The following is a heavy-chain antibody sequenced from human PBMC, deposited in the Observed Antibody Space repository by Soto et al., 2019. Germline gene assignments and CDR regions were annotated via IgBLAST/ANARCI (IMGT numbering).Heavy chain of an antibody. CDR1: GGTFSSYA. Sequence: QVQLVQSGAEVKKPGSSVKVSCKASGGTFSSYAISWVRQAPGQGLEWMGGIIHIFGTANYAQKFQGRVTMTADESTSTAYLELSSLRSEDTAGYYCARGGYCSGGSCLSDVWGQGTTVTVSS. V-gene: IGHV1-69*01. CDR3: ARGGYCSGGSCLSDV. CDR2: IIHIFGTA. D-gene: IGHD2-15*01. J-gene: IGHJ6*02.